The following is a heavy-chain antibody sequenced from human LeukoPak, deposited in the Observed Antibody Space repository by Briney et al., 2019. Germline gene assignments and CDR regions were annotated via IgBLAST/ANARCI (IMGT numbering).Heavy chain of an antibody. J-gene: IGHJ4*02. CDR2: IYPGDSDT. CDR3: ARQGDIVVVPAAIELVDY. Sequence: GESLKISCKGSGYSFTSYWIGWVRQMPGKGLEGMGIIYPGDSDTRYSPSFQGQVTISADKSISTAYLQWSSLKASDTAMSYCARQGDIVVVPAAIELVDYWGQGTLVTVSS. CDR1: GYSFTSYW. V-gene: IGHV5-51*01. D-gene: IGHD2-2*01.